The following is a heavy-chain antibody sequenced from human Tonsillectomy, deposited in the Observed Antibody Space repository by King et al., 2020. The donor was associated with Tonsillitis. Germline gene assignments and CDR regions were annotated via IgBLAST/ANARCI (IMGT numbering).Heavy chain of an antibody. CDR3: ARIGNYYYDSRSYFDY. CDR1: GFSLSTSGMC. CDR2: IDWDGDK. Sequence: VTLKESGPALVKPTQTLTLTCTFSGFSLSTSGMCVSWIRQPPGRALEWLALIDWDGDKYYSTSLKTRLSISKDTSKNQVVLTMTNMDPVDTATYYCARIGNYYYDSRSYFDYWGQGTLVTVSS. V-gene: IGHV2-70*01. D-gene: IGHD3-22*01. J-gene: IGHJ4*02.